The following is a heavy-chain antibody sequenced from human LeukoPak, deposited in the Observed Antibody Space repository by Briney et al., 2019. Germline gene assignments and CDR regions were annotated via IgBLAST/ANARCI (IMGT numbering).Heavy chain of an antibody. CDR1: GFTFTSSA. D-gene: IGHD1-26*01. V-gene: IGHV1-58*02. Sequence: SVKVSCKASGFTFTSSAMQWVRQARRQRLEWIGWIVVGSGNTNYAQKFQERVTITRDMSTSTAYMELSSLRSEDTAVYYCAAWSIGGATQSPFDYWGQGTLVTVSS. CDR2: IVVGSGNT. CDR3: AAWSIGGATQSPFDY. J-gene: IGHJ4*02.